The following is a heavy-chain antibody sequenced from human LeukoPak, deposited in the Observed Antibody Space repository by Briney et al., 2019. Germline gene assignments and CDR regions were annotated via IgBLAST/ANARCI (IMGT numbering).Heavy chain of an antibody. V-gene: IGHV4-31*03. D-gene: IGHD3-3*01. Sequence: TLSLTCTVSGGSISSGGYYWSWIRQHPGKGLEWIGYIYYSGSTYYNPSLKSRVTISVDTSKNQFSLKLSSVTAADTAVYYCARGGGPYYDFWSGYYGYWGQGTLVTVSS. CDR2: IYYSGST. CDR1: GGSISSGGYY. J-gene: IGHJ4*02. CDR3: ARGGGPYYDFWSGYYGY.